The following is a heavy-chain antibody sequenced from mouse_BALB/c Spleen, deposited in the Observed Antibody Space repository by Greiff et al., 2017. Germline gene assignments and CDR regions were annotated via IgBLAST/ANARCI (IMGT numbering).Heavy chain of an antibody. CDR1: GFTFSSYG. CDR2: ISSGGSYT. J-gene: IGHJ2*01. V-gene: IGHV5-6*01. D-gene: IGHD1-1*01. Sequence: EVKLQESGGDLVKPGGSLKLSCAASGFTFSSYGMSWVRQTPDKRLEWVATISSGGSYTYYPDSVKGRFTISRDNAKNTLYLQMSSLKSEDTAMYYCARQGYGSDYWGQGTTLTVSS. CDR3: ARQGYGSDY.